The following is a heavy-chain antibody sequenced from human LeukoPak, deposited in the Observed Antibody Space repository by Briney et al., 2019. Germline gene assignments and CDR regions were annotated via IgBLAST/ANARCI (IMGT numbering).Heavy chain of an antibody. V-gene: IGHV4-4*09. CDR1: GGSISGHY. CDR3: ARPYYYDSRIDP. J-gene: IGHJ5*02. CDR2: IFITGNT. D-gene: IGHD3-22*01. Sequence: SETLSLTCSVSGGSISGHYCSWIRQPPGKELEWIGYIFITGNTIYNPSLSSRVTMSLDTSKNQLSLKLSSVNAADTAVYYCARPYYYDSRIDPWGQGILVTVSS.